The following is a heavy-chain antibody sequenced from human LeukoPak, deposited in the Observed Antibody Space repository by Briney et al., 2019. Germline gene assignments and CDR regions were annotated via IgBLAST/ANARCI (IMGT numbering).Heavy chain of an antibody. CDR3: ARGRHIVLVTAIVSWFDP. Sequence: GGSLRLSCAASGFTFSSYGMHWVRQAPGKGLEWVALISYDGSNKYYADSVKGRFTISRDNSKNTLYLQINSLRAEDTAVYYCARGRHIVLVTAIVSWFDPWGQGTLVTVSS. CDR1: GFTFSSYG. V-gene: IGHV3-30-3*01. D-gene: IGHD2-21*02. J-gene: IGHJ5*02. CDR2: ISYDGSNK.